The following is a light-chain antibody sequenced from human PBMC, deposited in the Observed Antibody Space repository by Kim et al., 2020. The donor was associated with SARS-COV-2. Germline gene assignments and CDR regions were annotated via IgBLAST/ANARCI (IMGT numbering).Light chain of an antibody. CDR3: QRYNSAPWT. Sequence: DIQMTQSPSSVSASVGDRVTITCRSSQGLSNFLAWYQQKPGKVPKLLIYAASVLQSGVPSRFSGRGSGTDFTLTISSPQPEDVATYYCQRYNSAPWTFGQGTKVDIK. J-gene: IGKJ1*01. CDR2: AAS. CDR1: QGLSNF. V-gene: IGKV1-27*01.